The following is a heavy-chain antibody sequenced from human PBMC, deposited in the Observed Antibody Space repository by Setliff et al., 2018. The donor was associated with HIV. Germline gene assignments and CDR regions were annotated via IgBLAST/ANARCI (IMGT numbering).Heavy chain of an antibody. D-gene: IGHD2-15*01. J-gene: IGHJ4*02. CDR2: IIHSGGT. V-gene: IGHV4-34*01. CDR3: ARGGLGVVGAIDY. Sequence: PSETLSLTCAVYGGSFSGYYWTWIRQPPGRGLEWIGEIIHSGGTNYSRSLKSRVTISVDTPKNQFSLNLSSVTAADTAVYYCARGGLGVVGAIDYWSQGTLVTVSS. CDR1: GGSFSGYY.